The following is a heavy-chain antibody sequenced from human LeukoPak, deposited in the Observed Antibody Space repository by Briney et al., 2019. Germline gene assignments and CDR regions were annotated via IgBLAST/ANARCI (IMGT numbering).Heavy chain of an antibody. CDR1: GFMFSTYG. CDR3: AKVLPPRREYYFDY. CDR2: ISGSGGST. Sequence: GGTLRLSCAASGFMFSTYGMSWVRQAPGKGLEWVSAISGSGGSTYYADSVKGRFTISRDNSKNTLYLQMNSLRAEDTAVYYCAKVLPPRREYYFDYWGQGTLVTVSS. J-gene: IGHJ4*02. V-gene: IGHV3-23*01.